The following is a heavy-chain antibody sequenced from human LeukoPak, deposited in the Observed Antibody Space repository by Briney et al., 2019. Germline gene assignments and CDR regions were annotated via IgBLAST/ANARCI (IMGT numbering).Heavy chain of an antibody. D-gene: IGHD3-10*01. CDR2: ISSSSTYI. V-gene: IGHV3-21*01. CDR1: GFTFSSYS. Sequence: KPGGSLRLSCADSGFTFSSYSMNWVRQAPGKGLEWVSTISSSSTYIYYADSVKGRFTISRDNAKNSLYLQMNSLRAEDTAVYYCARSLRGAYYFYMDVWGKGTTVTVSS. J-gene: IGHJ6*03. CDR3: ARSLRGAYYFYMDV.